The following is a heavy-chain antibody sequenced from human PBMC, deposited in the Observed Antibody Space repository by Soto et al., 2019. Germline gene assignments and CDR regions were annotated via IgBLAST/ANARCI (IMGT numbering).Heavy chain of an antibody. CDR1: GFTFSIYS. Sequence: GGSLRLSCAASGFTFSIYSMNWVRQAPGKGLEWVSLISGSGGSTHYADSVEGRFTISRDNSKNTLYLEMDSLRAEDTAVYYCAKVVKYDVLTGYYKGPDYYGMDVWGQGT. V-gene: IGHV3-23*01. J-gene: IGHJ6*02. CDR2: ISGSGGST. CDR3: AKVVKYDVLTGYYKGPDYYGMDV. D-gene: IGHD3-9*01.